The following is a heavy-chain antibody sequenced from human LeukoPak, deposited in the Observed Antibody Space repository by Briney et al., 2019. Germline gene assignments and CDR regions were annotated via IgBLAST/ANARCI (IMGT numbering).Heavy chain of an antibody. J-gene: IGHJ4*02. D-gene: IGHD3-22*01. V-gene: IGHV1-24*01. CDR1: GYTLTELS. CDR2: FDPEDGET. Sequence: GASVKVSCKVSGYTLTELSMHWVRQAPGKGLEWLGGFDPEDGETIYAQKFQGRVTMTEDTSTDTAYMELSSLRSEDTAVYYCATVGYYRYYFDYWGQGTLVTVSS. CDR3: ATVGYYRYYFDY.